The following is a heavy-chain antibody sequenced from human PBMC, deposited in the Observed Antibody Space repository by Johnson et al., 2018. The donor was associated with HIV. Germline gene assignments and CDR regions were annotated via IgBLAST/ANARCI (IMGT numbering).Heavy chain of an antibody. V-gene: IGHV3-30*18. CDR2: ISYDGSNK. D-gene: IGHD4-17*01. Sequence: VQLVESGGGVVQPGRSLRLSCAASGFTFSSYGMHWVRQAPGKGLEWVAVISYDGSNKYYADSVKVRFTISRDNSKNTLYLQMNSLRAEDTAVYYCAKEYSSPYGDYDGDAFDIWGQGTMVTVSS. CDR1: GFTFSSYG. CDR3: AKEYSSPYGDYDGDAFDI. J-gene: IGHJ3*02.